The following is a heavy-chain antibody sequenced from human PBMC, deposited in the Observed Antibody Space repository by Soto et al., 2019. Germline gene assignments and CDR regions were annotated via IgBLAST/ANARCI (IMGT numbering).Heavy chain of an antibody. Sequence: QVQLVQSGAEVKTPGSSVKVSCTASGDTFNFYTLSWVRQAPGQGLEWMGRIIPMLGMTNYAQKFQGRVTMIADKSTSTAYMGLSSLRSEDTALYYCATNYGSGSAHFDNCGQGTLVTVSS. V-gene: IGHV1-69*02. D-gene: IGHD3-10*01. CDR3: ATNYGSGSAHFDN. J-gene: IGHJ4*02. CDR1: GDTFNFYT. CDR2: IIPMLGMT.